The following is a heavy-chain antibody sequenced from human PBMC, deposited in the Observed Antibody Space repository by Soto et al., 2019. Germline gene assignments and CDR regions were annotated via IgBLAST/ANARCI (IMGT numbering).Heavy chain of an antibody. J-gene: IGHJ4*02. CDR3: ARAPYYYGSGSYVGTIDY. V-gene: IGHV1-69*02. D-gene: IGHD3-10*01. Sequence: SVKVSCKASGGTFSSYTISWVRQAPGQGLEWMGRIIPILGIANYAQKFQGRVTITADKSTSTAYMELSSLRSEDTAVYYCARAPYYYGSGSYVGTIDYWGQGTLVTVS. CDR1: GGTFSSYT. CDR2: IIPILGIA.